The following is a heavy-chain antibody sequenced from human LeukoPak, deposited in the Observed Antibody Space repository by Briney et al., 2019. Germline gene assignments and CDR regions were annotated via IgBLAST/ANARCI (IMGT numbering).Heavy chain of an antibody. J-gene: IGHJ4*02. V-gene: IGHV4-59*01. CDR2: IYYTGST. D-gene: IGHD2-2*01. Sequence: SETLSLTCTVFGGPIDSYYWSWIRQPPGKGLEWIGYIYYTGSTEYHPSLKSRVTISLDTSKNQYSLKLTSVTAADTAVYYCARVYQSAEYYFDYWGQGNLVSVSS. CDR1: GGPIDSYY. CDR3: ARVYQSAEYYFDY.